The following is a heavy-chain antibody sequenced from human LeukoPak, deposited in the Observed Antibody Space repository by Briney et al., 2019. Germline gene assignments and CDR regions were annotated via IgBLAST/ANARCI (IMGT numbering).Heavy chain of an antibody. V-gene: IGHV4-39*07. CDR1: GGSITSTSYY. CDR2: IYYSGST. J-gene: IGHJ4*02. CDR3: ARYIVSRLNFDY. Sequence: SETLSLTRTVSGGSITSTSYYWGWIRQPPGKGLEWIGSIYYSGSTYYNPSLKSRVTISVDTSKNQFSLKLNSVTAADTAVYYCARYIVSRLNFDYWGQGTLVTVSS. D-gene: IGHD2-15*01.